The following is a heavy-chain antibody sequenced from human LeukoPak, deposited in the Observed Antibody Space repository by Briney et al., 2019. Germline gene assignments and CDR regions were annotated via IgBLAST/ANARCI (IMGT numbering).Heavy chain of an antibody. CDR1: GYTFTSYY. D-gene: IGHD7-27*01. V-gene: IGHV1-46*01. CDR2: INPSGGST. CDR3: ARATGGQLDY. Sequence: ASVKDSCKASGYTFTSYYMHWVRHAPGQGLEWMGIINPSGGSTSYAQKFQGRVTMTRDTSTSTVYMELSSLRSEDTAVYYCARATGGQLDYWGQGTLVTVSS. J-gene: IGHJ4*02.